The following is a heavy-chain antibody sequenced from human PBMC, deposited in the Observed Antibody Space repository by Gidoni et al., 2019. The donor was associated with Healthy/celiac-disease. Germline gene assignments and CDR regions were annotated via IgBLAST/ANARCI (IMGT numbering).Heavy chain of an antibody. CDR1: TCGGYY. J-gene: IGHJ5*02. CDR3: ARAVVPAATSMWFDP. V-gene: IGHV4-31*02. Sequence: TCGGYYWSWIRQHPGKGLEWIGYIYYSGSTYYNPSLKSRVTISVDTSKNQFSLKLSSVTAADTAVYYCARAVVPAATSMWFDPWGQGTLVTVSS. CDR2: IYYSGST. D-gene: IGHD2-2*01.